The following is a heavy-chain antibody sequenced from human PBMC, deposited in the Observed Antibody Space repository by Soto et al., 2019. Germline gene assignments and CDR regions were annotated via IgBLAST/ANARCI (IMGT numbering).Heavy chain of an antibody. V-gene: IGHV3-21*01. CDR1: GFTFSSYS. J-gene: IGHJ3*02. CDR2: ISSSSSYI. D-gene: IGHD6-19*01. CDR3: ARISGIAVAEDLDAFDI. Sequence: GGSLRLSCAASGFTFSSYSMNWVRQAPGKGLEWVSSISSSSSYIYYADSVKGRFTISRDNAKNSLYLQMNSLRAEDTAVYYCARISGIAVAEDLDAFDIWGQGTMVTVSS.